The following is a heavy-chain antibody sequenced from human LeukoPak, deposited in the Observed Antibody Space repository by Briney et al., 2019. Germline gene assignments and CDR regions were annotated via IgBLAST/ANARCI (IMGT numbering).Heavy chain of an antibody. D-gene: IGHD6-19*01. J-gene: IGHJ4*02. CDR3: ARIMAGLFDY. Sequence: PSETLSLTCTVSGGSISSSSYYWGWIRQLPGKGLEWIGSIYYSGSTYYNPSLKSRVTISVDTSKNQFSLKLSSVTAADTAVYYCARIMAGLFDYWGQGTLVTVSS. CDR1: GGSISSSSYY. CDR2: IYYSGST. V-gene: IGHV4-39*01.